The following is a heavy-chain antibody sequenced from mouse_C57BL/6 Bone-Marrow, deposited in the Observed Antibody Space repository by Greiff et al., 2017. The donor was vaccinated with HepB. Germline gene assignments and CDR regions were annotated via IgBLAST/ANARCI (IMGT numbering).Heavy chain of an antibody. V-gene: IGHV1-64*01. CDR2: IHPNSGST. CDR3: ARGGYDLYYFDY. D-gene: IGHD2-4*01. CDR1: GYTFTSYW. J-gene: IGHJ2*01. Sequence: QVQLQQPGAELVKPGASVKLSCKASGYTFTSYWMHWVKQRPGQGLEWIGMIHPNSGSTNYNEKFKSKATLTVDKSSSTAYMQLSSLTSEDSAVYYCARGGYDLYYFDYWGQGTTLTVSS.